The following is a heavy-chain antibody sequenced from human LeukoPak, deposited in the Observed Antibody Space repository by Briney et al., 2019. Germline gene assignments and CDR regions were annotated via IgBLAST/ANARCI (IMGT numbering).Heavy chain of an antibody. CDR3: ARVLSGMRLYYFDY. CDR1: GFTVSSNY. Sequence: GGSLRLSCAASGFTVSSNYMSWVRQAPGKGLEWVSVIYSGGSTYYADSVKGRFTISRDNSKNTLYLQMNSLRAEDTAVYYCARVLSGMRLYYFDYWGQGTLVTVSS. D-gene: IGHD2-15*01. CDR2: IYSGGST. V-gene: IGHV3-53*01. J-gene: IGHJ4*02.